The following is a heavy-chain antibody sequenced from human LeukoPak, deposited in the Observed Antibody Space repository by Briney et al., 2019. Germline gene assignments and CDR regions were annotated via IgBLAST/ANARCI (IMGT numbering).Heavy chain of an antibody. Sequence: ASVKVSCKGSGYTFTSYDINWVRQATGQGLEWMGWMNPNSGNTGYAQKFQGRVTMTRNTSISTAYMELSSLRSEDTAVYYCARGKGYCSSTSCLTPNWFDPWGQGTLVTVSS. CDR1: GYTFTSYD. CDR2: MNPNSGNT. J-gene: IGHJ5*02. CDR3: ARGKGYCSSTSCLTPNWFDP. V-gene: IGHV1-8*01. D-gene: IGHD2-2*01.